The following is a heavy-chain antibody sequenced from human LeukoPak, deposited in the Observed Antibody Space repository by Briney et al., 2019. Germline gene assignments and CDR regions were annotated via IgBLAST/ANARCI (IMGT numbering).Heavy chain of an antibody. Sequence: ASVKVSCKASGYTFTGYYMHWVRQAPGQGLEWMGWINPNSGGTNYAQKFQGRVTMTRDTSISTAYMELSRLRSEDTAVYYCARGEVAAAGSYYYYYGMDVWGHGTTVTVSS. CDR2: INPNSGGT. CDR1: GYTFTGYY. V-gene: IGHV1-2*02. CDR3: ARGEVAAAGSYYYYYGMDV. D-gene: IGHD6-13*01. J-gene: IGHJ6*02.